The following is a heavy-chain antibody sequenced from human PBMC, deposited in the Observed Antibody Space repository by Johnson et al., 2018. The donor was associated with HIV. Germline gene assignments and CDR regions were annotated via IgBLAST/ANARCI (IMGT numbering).Heavy chain of an antibody. CDR3: ASFPARSDAFDI. Sequence: QVQLVESGGGVVQPGGSLRLSCAASGFTFSSYGMHWVRQAPGKGLEWVAFIRYDGSNKYSVDSVKGRFTISRDNSKNTLYLQMNSLRAEDTAVYYCASFPARSDAFDIWGQGTMVTVSS. CDR1: GFTFSSYG. J-gene: IGHJ3*02. V-gene: IGHV3-30*02. CDR2: IRYDGSNK.